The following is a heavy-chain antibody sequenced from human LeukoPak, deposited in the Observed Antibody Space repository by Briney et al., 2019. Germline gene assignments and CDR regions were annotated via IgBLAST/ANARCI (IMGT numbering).Heavy chain of an antibody. V-gene: IGHV3-23*01. CDR2: ISGSGGGT. J-gene: IGHJ4*02. CDR1: GGSFSGYY. D-gene: IGHD6-19*01. Sequence: LSLTCAVYGGSFSGYYWSWVRQAPGKGLEWVSAISGSGGGTYYADSVKDRFTISRDYSNNTLYLQMNSLRADDTAVYYCAKVASADAQARLNYWGQGTLVTVSS. CDR3: AKVASADAQARLNY.